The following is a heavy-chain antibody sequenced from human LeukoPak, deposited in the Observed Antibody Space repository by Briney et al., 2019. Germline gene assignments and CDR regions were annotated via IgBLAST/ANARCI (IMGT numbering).Heavy chain of an antibody. CDR3: ARELPTTDGDDDPKNWFDP. Sequence: GASVKVSCKASGGTFSSYAISWVRQAPGQGLEWMGRIIPIFGTANYAQKFQGRVTITADKSTSTAYMELSSLRSEDTAVYYCARELPTTDGDDDPKNWFDPWGQGTLVTVSS. V-gene: IGHV1-69*06. D-gene: IGHD4-11*01. CDR1: GGTFSSYA. CDR2: IIPIFGTA. J-gene: IGHJ5*02.